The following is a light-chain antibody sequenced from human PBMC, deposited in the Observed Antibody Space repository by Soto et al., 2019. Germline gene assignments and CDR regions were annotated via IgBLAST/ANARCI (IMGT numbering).Light chain of an antibody. CDR3: AAWDDSLNGSYV. J-gene: IGLJ1*01. V-gene: IGLV1-44*01. CDR2: NND. Sequence: QSALTQPPSASGTPGQRVTISCSGGSSNIGTNSVNWYQQLPGRAPKLLIYNNDLRPSGVPDRFSGSKSGTSASLAISGLQPEDEADYYCAAWDDSLNGSYVFGIGTKVTVL. CDR1: SSNIGTNS.